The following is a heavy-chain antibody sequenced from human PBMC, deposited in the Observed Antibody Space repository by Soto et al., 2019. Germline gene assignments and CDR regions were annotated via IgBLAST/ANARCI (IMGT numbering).Heavy chain of an antibody. D-gene: IGHD3-16*02. CDR1: GGSISSGPSY. J-gene: IGHJ4*02. V-gene: IGHV4-39*07. Sequence: SETLSLTCTVSGGSISSGPSYWSWIRQPPGKGLEWIGEINHSGSTNYNPSLKSRVTISVDTSKNQFSLKLSSVTAADTAVYYCARGLYDYIWGSYRPESYYFDYWGQGTLVTVSS. CDR2: INHSGST. CDR3: ARGLYDYIWGSYRPESYYFDY.